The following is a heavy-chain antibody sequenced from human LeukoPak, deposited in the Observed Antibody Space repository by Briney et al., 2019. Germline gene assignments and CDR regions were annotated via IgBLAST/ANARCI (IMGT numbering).Heavy chain of an antibody. CDR3: ARDLAYYYYYMDV. CDR1: GGSISSHY. V-gene: IGHV4-4*07. Sequence: SETLSLTCTVSGGSISSHYWGWIRQPAGKGLEWIGRIYTSGSTNYNPSLKSRVTMSVDTSKNQFSLKLSSVTAADTAVYYCARDLAYYYYYMDVWGKGTTVTVSS. D-gene: IGHD3-16*01. J-gene: IGHJ6*03. CDR2: IYTSGST.